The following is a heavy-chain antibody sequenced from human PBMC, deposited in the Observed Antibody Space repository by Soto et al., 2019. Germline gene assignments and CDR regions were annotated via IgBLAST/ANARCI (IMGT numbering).Heavy chain of an antibody. CDR3: AGGRYGDY. V-gene: IGHV1-18*01. J-gene: IGHJ4*02. Sequence: QVHLVQSGAEVKKPGASVKVSFKGSGYTFTSYGTTWVRQAPGQGLEWMGWISAHNGNTNSAQKLQGRVTVTRDTSTSTAYMELRSLRSDDTAVYYCAGGRYGDYWGQGALVTVSS. CDR2: ISAHNGNT. D-gene: IGHD1-1*01. CDR1: GYTFTSYG.